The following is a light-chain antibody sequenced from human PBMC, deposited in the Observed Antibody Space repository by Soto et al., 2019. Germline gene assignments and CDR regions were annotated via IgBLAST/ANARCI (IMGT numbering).Light chain of an antibody. Sequence: IEMTQSPSSLSASVGDRVTITCRASQSISNWLAWYQQKPGRAPKLLIYRASTLESGVPSRFSGSGSETEFTLTISSLQPDDSASYYCQQYSSYWTFGQGTKVDIK. CDR1: QSISNW. CDR2: RAS. V-gene: IGKV1-5*03. CDR3: QQYSSYWT. J-gene: IGKJ1*01.